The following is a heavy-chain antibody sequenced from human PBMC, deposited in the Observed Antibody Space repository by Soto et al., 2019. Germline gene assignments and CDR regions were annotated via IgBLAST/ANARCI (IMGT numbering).Heavy chain of an antibody. D-gene: IGHD3-22*01. Sequence: VQLVESGGGEVQPGRSLRLSCAASGFKYTDFALHWVRHAPGKGLEWVAIISYDGSDKYYADSVKGRFVISRDNPKNTLYLEMNSLRPEDTAVYFCARRAWDSYYAIDVWGQGTTVTVFS. J-gene: IGHJ6*02. CDR1: GFKYTDFA. V-gene: IGHV3-30*09. CDR2: ISYDGSDK. CDR3: ARRAWDSYYAIDV.